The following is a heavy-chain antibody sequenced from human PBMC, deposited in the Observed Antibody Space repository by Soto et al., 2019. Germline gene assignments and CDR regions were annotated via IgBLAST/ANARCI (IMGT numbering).Heavy chain of an antibody. Sequence: GGSLRLSCAASGFTFSSYAMHWVRQAPGKGLEWLAVISYDGSNKYYADSVKGRFTISRDNSKNTLYLQMNSLRAEDTAVYYCARDYCSGGSCYYFDYWGQGTLVTVSS. V-gene: IGHV3-30-3*01. D-gene: IGHD2-15*01. CDR2: ISYDGSNK. CDR3: ARDYCSGGSCYYFDY. J-gene: IGHJ4*02. CDR1: GFTFSSYA.